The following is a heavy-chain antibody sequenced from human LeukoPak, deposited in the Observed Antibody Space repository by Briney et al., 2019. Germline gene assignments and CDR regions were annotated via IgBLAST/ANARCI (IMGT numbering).Heavy chain of an antibody. CDR2: ISGGGGSI. J-gene: IGHJ4*02. Sequence: GGSLRLSCAVSGFTFSSYAMSWVRQAPGKGLEWVSGISGGGGSIHYADSVKGRFTISRDNSMNTLYLQMNSLRGEDTAVYYCARYRSVTTGKRFFDYWGQGTLVTVSS. CDR1: GFTFSSYA. D-gene: IGHD4-17*01. V-gene: IGHV3-23*01. CDR3: ARYRSVTTGKRFFDY.